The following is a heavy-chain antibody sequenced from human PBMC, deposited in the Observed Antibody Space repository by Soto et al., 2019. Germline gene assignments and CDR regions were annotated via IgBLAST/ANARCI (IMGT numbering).Heavy chain of an antibody. V-gene: IGHV1-24*01. CDR3: ASVTNRYCRGGSCNSNWFDP. CDR1: GYALPELP. Sequence: ASVKVSCKVSGYALPELPMHWVRQAPGEGLEWMGGLDPEDGETIYAEKFQGRVTMTEDTSTDTAYIELSSLRFEDTAVYYCASVTNRYCRGGSCNSNWFDPWGQGTLVTVSS. D-gene: IGHD2-15*01. CDR2: LDPEDGET. J-gene: IGHJ5*02.